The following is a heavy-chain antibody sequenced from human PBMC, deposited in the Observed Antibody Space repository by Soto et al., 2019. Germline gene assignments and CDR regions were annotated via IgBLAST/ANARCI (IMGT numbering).Heavy chain of an antibody. CDR3: ARDLSSSWYALSDYGMDV. Sequence: GGSLRLSCAASGFTFSSYAMHWVRQAPGKGLEWAAVISYDGSNKYYADSVKGRFTISRDNSKNTLYLQMNSLRAEDTAVYYCARDLSSSWYALSDYGMDVWGQGTTVTVS. V-gene: IGHV3-30-3*01. CDR2: ISYDGSNK. CDR1: GFTFSSYA. D-gene: IGHD6-13*01. J-gene: IGHJ6*02.